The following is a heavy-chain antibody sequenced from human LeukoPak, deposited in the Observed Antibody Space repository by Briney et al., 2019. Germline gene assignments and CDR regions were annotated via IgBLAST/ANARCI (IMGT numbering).Heavy chain of an antibody. CDR1: GGSLSSYY. V-gene: IGHV4-4*07. J-gene: IGHJ4*02. CDR3: ARDHCSGGSCYFPLDY. CDR2: IYTSGST. Sequence: SETLSLTCTVSGGSLSSYYWSWIRQPAGKGLEWIGRIYTSGSTNYNPSLKSRLTMSVDTSKNQFSLKLSSVTAADTAVYYCARDHCSGGSCYFPLDYWGQGTLVTVSS. D-gene: IGHD2-15*01.